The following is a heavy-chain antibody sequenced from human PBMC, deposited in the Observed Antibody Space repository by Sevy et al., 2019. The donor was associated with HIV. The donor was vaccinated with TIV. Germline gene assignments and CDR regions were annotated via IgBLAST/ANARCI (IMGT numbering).Heavy chain of an antibody. CDR3: AKRYCSTITCYDDDFWNPYYFYGLDV. CDR2: ISAGGTTT. Sequence: GGSLRLSCAASGFIFSNYPMSWVRHSPGKGLEWVSDISAGGTTTYYADSVEGRFTISRDNSKNTVSLQMNSLGAEDKAMYYCAKRYCSTITCYDDDFWNPYYFYGLDVWGQGISVTVSS. V-gene: IGHV3-23*01. D-gene: IGHD2-2*01. J-gene: IGHJ6*02. CDR1: GFIFSNYP.